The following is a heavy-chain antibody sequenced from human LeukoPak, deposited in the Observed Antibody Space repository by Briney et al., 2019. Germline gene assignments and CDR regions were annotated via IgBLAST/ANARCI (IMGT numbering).Heavy chain of an antibody. CDR3: ARGFRRLRYPQGGWNWFDP. D-gene: IGHD3-9*01. CDR1: GGSISSYY. V-gene: IGHV4-59*12. CDR2: IYYSGST. J-gene: IGHJ5*02. Sequence: SETLSLTCTVSGGSISSYYWSWIRQPPGKGLEWIGYIYYSGSTKYNPSLKSRVTISVDTSKNQFSLKLSSVTAADTAVYYCARGFRRLRYPQGGWNWFDPWGQGTLVTVSS.